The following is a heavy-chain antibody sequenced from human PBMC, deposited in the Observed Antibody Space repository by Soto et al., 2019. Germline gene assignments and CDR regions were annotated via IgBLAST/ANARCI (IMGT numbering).Heavy chain of an antibody. CDR1: GGSISSYY. V-gene: IGHV4-59*01. J-gene: IGHJ3*02. CDR3: ARDRLVVTAAGKDGFDI. D-gene: IGHD2-21*02. Sequence: QVQLQESGPGLVKPSETLSLTCTVSGGSISSYYWNWIRQPPGKGLEWIGYIYYSGSTNYNPSLKSRVTMSVDTSKHQLSLKLSSVTAADTAVYYCARDRLVVTAAGKDGFDIWGQGTMVTGSS. CDR2: IYYSGST.